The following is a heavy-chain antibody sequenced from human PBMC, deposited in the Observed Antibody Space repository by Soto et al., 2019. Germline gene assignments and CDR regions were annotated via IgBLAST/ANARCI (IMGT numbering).Heavy chain of an antibody. V-gene: IGHV1-18*04. CDR3: ATSYDSGFDP. Sequence: QLPLVQSGAEVERPGASVRVSCKAYGYPFSKYGISWIRQAPGQGLEWMGWIKPDNGDTNYAQKFQGRVTMTTDTSSNPAYMELRSLRSDDTAVNYCATSYDSGFDPWGQGTLVSVSS. J-gene: IGHJ5*02. D-gene: IGHD5-12*01. CDR2: IKPDNGDT. CDR1: GYPFSKYG.